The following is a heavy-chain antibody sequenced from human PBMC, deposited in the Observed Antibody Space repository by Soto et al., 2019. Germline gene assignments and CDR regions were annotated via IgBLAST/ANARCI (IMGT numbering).Heavy chain of an antibody. J-gene: IGHJ4*02. CDR1: GYTFTTYG. CDR2: ISAHNGNT. Sequence: QVHLVQSGAEVKKPGASVKVSCKGSGYTFTTYGITWVRQAPGQGLEGMGWISAHNGNTNYAQKLQGRVTVTRDTSTSTGYMELRSLRSDDTAVYYCARGRYGDYWGQGALVTVSS. V-gene: IGHV1-18*01. D-gene: IGHD1-1*01. CDR3: ARGRYGDY.